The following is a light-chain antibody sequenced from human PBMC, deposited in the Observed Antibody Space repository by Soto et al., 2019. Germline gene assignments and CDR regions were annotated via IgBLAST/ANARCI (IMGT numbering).Light chain of an antibody. CDR1: QGISNF. J-gene: IGKJ4*01. Sequence: DLQLTQSPSFLSASVGDRVTITCRVSQGISNFLAWYQQKPGKAPRLLIYEASTLQSGVPSRFSGSGSGTGFTLTISSLQPEDFAIYYCQQLNSYPLTFGGGTKVEIK. CDR2: EAS. V-gene: IGKV1-9*01. CDR3: QQLNSYPLT.